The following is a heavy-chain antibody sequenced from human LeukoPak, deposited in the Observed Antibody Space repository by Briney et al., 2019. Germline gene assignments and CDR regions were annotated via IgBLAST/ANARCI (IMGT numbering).Heavy chain of an antibody. CDR1: GFTFSSYG. Sequence: GGSLRLSCAASGFTFSSYGMHWVRQAPGKGLEWVAVIWYDGSNKYYADSVKGRFTISRDNSKNTLYLQMNSLRAEDTAVYYCARELEGGTGSYYFDYWGQGTLVTVSS. V-gene: IGHV3-33*01. CDR3: ARELEGGTGSYYFDY. J-gene: IGHJ4*02. CDR2: IWYDGSNK. D-gene: IGHD3/OR15-3a*01.